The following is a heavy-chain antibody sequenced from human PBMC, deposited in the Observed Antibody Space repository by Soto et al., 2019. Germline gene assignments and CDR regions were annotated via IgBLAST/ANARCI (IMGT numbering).Heavy chain of an antibody. CDR1: GYTFTGYY. J-gene: IGHJ3*02. CDR3: ARDPARMTTVTKVAFDS. V-gene: IGHV1-2*04. Sequence: ASVKVSCKASGYTFTGYYMHWVRQAPGQGLEWMGWINPNSGGTNYAQKFQGWVTMTRDTSISAAYMELSRLRSDDTAVYYCARDPARMTTVTKVAFDSWGQGTRVTVSS. D-gene: IGHD4-17*01. CDR2: INPNSGGT.